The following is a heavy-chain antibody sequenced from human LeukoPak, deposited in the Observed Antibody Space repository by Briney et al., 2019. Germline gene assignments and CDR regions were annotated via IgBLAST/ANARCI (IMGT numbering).Heavy chain of an antibody. V-gene: IGHV1-2*02. J-gene: IGHJ3*02. CDR3: ARERIAAADAFDI. CDR2: INPNSGGT. D-gene: IGHD6-13*01. CDR1: GYTFTGYY. Sequence: ASVKVSCKASGYTFTGYYMHWVRQAPGQGLEWMGWINPNSGGTNYAQKFQGRVTMTRDTSISTAYMELSRLRSDDTAVYYCARERIAAADAFDIRGQGTMVTVSS.